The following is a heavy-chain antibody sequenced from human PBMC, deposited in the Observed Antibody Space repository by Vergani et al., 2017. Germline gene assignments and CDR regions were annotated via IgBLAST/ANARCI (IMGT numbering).Heavy chain of an antibody. V-gene: IGHV3-9*01. CDR3: VKDIAAAGNYWDFDL. CDR2: IKWNSDSI. CDR1: GFTFADYA. Sequence: EVQLVESGGGLVQPGRSLRLSCAASGFTFADYAMHWVRQAPGKGLEWVSGIKWNSDSIAYADSVKGRFTISRDNAKNSLYLQMNSLRAEDTALYYCVKDIAAAGNYWDFDLWGRGTLVTVSS. D-gene: IGHD6-13*01. J-gene: IGHJ2*01.